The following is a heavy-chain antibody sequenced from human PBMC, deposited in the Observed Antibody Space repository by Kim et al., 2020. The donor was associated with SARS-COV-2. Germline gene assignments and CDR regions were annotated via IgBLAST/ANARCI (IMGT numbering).Heavy chain of an antibody. CDR3: ATISSPLDY. D-gene: IGHD3-3*02. J-gene: IGHJ4*02. CDR1: GITISNYW. V-gene: IGHV3-7*01. CDR2: VKKDGSEK. Sequence: GGSLRLSCAASGITISNYWISWVRQAPGKGLEWVANVKKDGSEKYYVDSVKGRFTISRDNAKNLVYLQMNSLRDEDTAVYYCATISSPLDYWGQGTLVTV.